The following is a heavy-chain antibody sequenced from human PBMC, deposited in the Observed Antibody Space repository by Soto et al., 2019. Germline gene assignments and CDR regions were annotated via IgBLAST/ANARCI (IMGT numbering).Heavy chain of an antibody. J-gene: IGHJ4*02. CDR1: GFTVSDNY. Sequence: PGGFLRLSCAASGFTVSDNYMTWVRQAPGKGLEWVSIIYSGSNTYHADSVKGRFTIPRDISKNTVHLQMNSLRAEDTAVYYCARALWNGYPAFFDCWGQGTLVTVSS. V-gene: IGHV3-53*01. D-gene: IGHD3-3*01. CDR3: ARALWNGYPAFFDC. CDR2: IYSGSNT.